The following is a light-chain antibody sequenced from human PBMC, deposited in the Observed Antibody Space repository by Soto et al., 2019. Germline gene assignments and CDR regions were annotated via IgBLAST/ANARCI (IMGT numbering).Light chain of an antibody. V-gene: IGLV4-69*02. Sequence: QLVLTQSPSASASLGASIKLTCTLSSGHSSYAIAWHQQQPEKGPRYLMKLNSDGSHSKGDGIPDRFSGSSSGAERYLTISSLQSEDEADYYCQTWGTGGTGIHVFGGGTKLTVL. J-gene: IGLJ3*02. CDR1: SGHSSYA. CDR3: QTWGTGGTGIHV. CDR2: LNSDGSH.